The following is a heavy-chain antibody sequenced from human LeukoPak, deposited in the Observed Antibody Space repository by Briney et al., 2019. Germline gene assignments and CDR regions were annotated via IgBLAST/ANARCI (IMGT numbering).Heavy chain of an antibody. Sequence: SETLSLTCTVSGGSISGYYWSWIRQPPGKGLEWIGYIYHSGSTYYNPSLKSRVTISVDRSKNQFSLKLSSVTAADTAVYYCAREGVAAVGYWGQGTLVTVSS. CDR2: IYHSGST. J-gene: IGHJ4*02. V-gene: IGHV4-59*12. CDR1: GGSISGYY. CDR3: AREGVAAVGY. D-gene: IGHD2-15*01.